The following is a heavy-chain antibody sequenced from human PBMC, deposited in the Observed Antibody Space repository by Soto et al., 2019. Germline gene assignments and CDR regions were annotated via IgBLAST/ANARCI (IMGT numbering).Heavy chain of an antibody. CDR3: ARDPLGYSSSHFFDP. D-gene: IGHD6-6*01. CDR2: IYYSGST. J-gene: IGHJ5*02. CDR1: GASVSSGSHY. Sequence: QVQLQESGPGLVKPSETLSVTCSVSGASVSSGSHYWSWIRQSPGKGLEWIGFIYYSGSTNYNPSLKSRVTISVDTSKNQFSLKVSSVTAADTAVYFCARDPLGYSSSHFFDPWGQGTLVTVSS. V-gene: IGHV4-61*01.